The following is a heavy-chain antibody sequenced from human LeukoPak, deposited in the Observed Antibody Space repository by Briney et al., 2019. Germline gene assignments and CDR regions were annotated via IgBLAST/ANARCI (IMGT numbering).Heavy chain of an antibody. J-gene: IGHJ4*02. CDR2: ISGGGGRT. CDR3: ANYYDSSGYLLFGYYFDY. D-gene: IGHD3-22*01. V-gene: IGHV3-23*01. Sequence: GGSLRLSCVASGFTFSTYAMSWVRQAPGKGLEWVSAISGGGGRTYYADSVKGRFTISRDNSKNTLYLQMNSLRAEDTAVYYCANYYDSSGYLLFGYYFDYWGQGTLVTVSS. CDR1: GFTFSTYA.